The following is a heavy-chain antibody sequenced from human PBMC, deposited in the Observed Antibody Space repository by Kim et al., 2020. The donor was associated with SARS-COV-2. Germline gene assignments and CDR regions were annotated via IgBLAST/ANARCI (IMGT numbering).Heavy chain of an antibody. CDR2: ISGSGGST. Sequence: GGSLRLSCAASGFTFSSYAMSWVRQAPGKGLEWVSAISGSGGSTYYADSVKGRFTISRDNSKNTLYLQMNSLRAEDTAVYYCAKARGVLRFLEWLWDAFDIWGQGTMVTVSS. J-gene: IGHJ3*02. V-gene: IGHV3-23*01. CDR3: AKARGVLRFLEWLWDAFDI. CDR1: GFTFSSYA. D-gene: IGHD3-3*01.